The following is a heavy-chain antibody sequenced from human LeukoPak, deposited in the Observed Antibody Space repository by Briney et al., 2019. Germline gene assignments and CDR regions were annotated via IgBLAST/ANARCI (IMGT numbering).Heavy chain of an antibody. D-gene: IGHD7-27*01. CDR2: IYYSGST. V-gene: IGHV4-59*01. Sequence: SETLSLTCTVSGGSISSYYWSWIRQPPGKGLEWIGYIYYSGSTNYNPSLKSRVTISVDTSKNQFSLKLSSVTAADPAVFYCARAPGPGPKYYFDYWGQGTLVTVSS. CDR3: ARAPGPGPKYYFDY. J-gene: IGHJ4*02. CDR1: GGSISSYY.